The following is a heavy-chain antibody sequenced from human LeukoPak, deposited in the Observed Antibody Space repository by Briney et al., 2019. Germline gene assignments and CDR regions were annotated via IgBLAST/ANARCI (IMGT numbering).Heavy chain of an antibody. Sequence: ASVKVSCKASGYTFTSYGISWVRQAPGQGLEWMGWISAYNGNTNCAQKLQGRVTMTTDTSTSTAYMELRSLRSDDTAVYYCARNAINCSGGSCYLDYAFDIWGQGTMVTVSS. J-gene: IGHJ3*02. D-gene: IGHD2-15*01. V-gene: IGHV1-18*01. CDR2: ISAYNGNT. CDR1: GYTFTSYG. CDR3: ARNAINCSGGSCYLDYAFDI.